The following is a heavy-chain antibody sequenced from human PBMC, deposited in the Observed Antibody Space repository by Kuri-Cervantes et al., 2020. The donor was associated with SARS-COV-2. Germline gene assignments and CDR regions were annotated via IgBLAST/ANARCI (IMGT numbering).Heavy chain of an antibody. V-gene: IGHV3-15*01. D-gene: IGHD2-15*01. CDR1: GFTFSSYW. Sequence: GSLRLSCAASGFTFSSYWMHWVRQAPGKGLEWVGRIKSKTDGGTTDYAAPVKGRFTISRDDSKNTLYLQMNSLKTEDTAVYYCTTVGCSGGSCYYYYYGMDVWGQGTTVTVSS. CDR2: IKSKTDGGTT. J-gene: IGHJ6*02. CDR3: TTVGCSGGSCYYYYYGMDV.